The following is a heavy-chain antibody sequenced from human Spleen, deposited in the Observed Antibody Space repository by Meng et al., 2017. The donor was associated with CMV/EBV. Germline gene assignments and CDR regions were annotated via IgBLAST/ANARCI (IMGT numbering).Heavy chain of an antibody. CDR2: INSDGSST. CDR1: GFTFSSYW. Sequence: SGFTFSSYWMHWVRQAPGKGLVWVSRINSDGSSTSYADSVKGRFTISRDNAKNTLYLQMNSLRAEDTAVYYCASQDSGSYLYAFDIWGQGTMVTVSS. J-gene: IGHJ3*02. D-gene: IGHD1-26*01. CDR3: ASQDSGSYLYAFDI. V-gene: IGHV3-74*01.